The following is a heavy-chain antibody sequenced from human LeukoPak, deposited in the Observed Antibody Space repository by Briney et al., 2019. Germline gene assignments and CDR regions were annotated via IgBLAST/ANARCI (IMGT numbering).Heavy chain of an antibody. J-gene: IGHJ5*02. CDR3: ARGPGYCSSTSCYKGWFDP. V-gene: IGHV4-34*01. CDR1: GGSFSGYY. Sequence: PSETLSLTCAVYGGSFSGYYWSWIRQPPGKGLEWTGEINHSGSTNYNPSLKSRVTISVDTSKNQFSLKLSSVTAADTAVYYCARGPGYCSSTSCYKGWFDPWGQGTLVTVSS. D-gene: IGHD2-2*02. CDR2: INHSGST.